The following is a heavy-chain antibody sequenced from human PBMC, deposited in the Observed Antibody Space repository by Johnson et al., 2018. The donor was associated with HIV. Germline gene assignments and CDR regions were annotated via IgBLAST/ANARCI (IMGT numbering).Heavy chain of an antibody. CDR2: ISYDGSNK. V-gene: IGHV3-30*04. D-gene: IGHD5-24*01. Sequence: QVQLVESGGGVVQPGRSLRLSCAASGFTFSSYAMHWVRQAPGKGLEWVAVISYDGSNKYYADSVKGRFTISRANSKNTLYLQMNSLRAEDTAVYYCAKEGMGWLHHDAFDIWGQGTMVTVSS. J-gene: IGHJ3*02. CDR3: AKEGMGWLHHDAFDI. CDR1: GFTFSSYA.